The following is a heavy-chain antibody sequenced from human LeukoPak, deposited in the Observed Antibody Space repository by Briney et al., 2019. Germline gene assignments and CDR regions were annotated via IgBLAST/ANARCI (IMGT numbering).Heavy chain of an antibody. CDR2: TNPNSGGT. CDR3: ARDLHRVFGVVSQNWFDP. Sequence: GASVKVSCXASGYTFTGYYMHWVRQAPGQGLAWMGWTNPNSGGTNYAQKFQGRVTMTRDTSISTAYMELSRLRSDDTAVYYCARDLHRVFGVVSQNWFDPWGQGTLVTVSS. V-gene: IGHV1-2*02. CDR1: GYTFTGYY. D-gene: IGHD3-3*01. J-gene: IGHJ5*02.